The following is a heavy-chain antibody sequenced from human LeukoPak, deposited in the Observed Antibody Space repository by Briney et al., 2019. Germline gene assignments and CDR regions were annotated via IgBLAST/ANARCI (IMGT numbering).Heavy chain of an antibody. V-gene: IGHV3-7*01. CDR1: GFTFKSAW. D-gene: IGHD1-14*01. J-gene: IGHJ4*02. CDR3: ARDFAYNTFDY. CDR2: IKEDGSAK. Sequence: PGGSLRLSCTASGFTFKSAWMTWIRQAPGKGLEWVANIKEDGSAKNYMDSVKGRFTISRDNTRNSLYMQMTSLRAEDTAVYYCARDFAYNTFDYWGRGTLVTVSS.